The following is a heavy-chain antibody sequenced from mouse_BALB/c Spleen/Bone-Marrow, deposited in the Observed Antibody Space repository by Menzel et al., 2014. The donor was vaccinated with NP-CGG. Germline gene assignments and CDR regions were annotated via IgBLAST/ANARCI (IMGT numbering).Heavy chain of an antibody. CDR3: TKGNYFFDY. CDR1: GYTFINYW. CDR2: FYPGSGTT. J-gene: IGHJ2*01. D-gene: IGHD2-1*01. Sequence: LQQSGSELVRPGASVKLSCKASGYTFINYWIHWVKQRPGQGLEWIGNFYPGSGTTNYDEKFKTKATLTVDTFSSTAYMQLSSLTSEDSAVYYCTKGNYFFDYWGQGTNLTVSS. V-gene: IGHV1S22*01.